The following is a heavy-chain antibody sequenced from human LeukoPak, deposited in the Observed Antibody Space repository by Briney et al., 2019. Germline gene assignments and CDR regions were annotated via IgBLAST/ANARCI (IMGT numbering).Heavy chain of an antibody. V-gene: IGHV4-59*01. CDR3: AKFATVTVPNWIDF. CDR1: GGSISGYF. CDR2: IYCTGTA. D-gene: IGHD4-17*01. J-gene: IGHJ5*01. Sequence: SETLSLTCTVSGGSISGYFWSWIRQPPGEGLQFIGYIYCTGTASYNPSLNSRVTMSVDTSKNQFSLKVSSVTAADTAVYYCAKFATVTVPNWIDFWGQGTLVTVSS.